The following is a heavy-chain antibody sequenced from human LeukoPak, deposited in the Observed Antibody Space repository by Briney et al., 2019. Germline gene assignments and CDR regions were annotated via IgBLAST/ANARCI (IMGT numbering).Heavy chain of an antibody. CDR3: TTDGEYDCSGGSCYDY. D-gene: IGHD2-15*01. V-gene: IGHV3-15*01. J-gene: IGHJ4*02. CDR2: IKSKTDGGTT. CDR1: GFTFSDYW. Sequence: GGSLRLSCAASGFTFSDYWMSWIRQAPGKGLEWVGRIKSKTDGGTTDYAAPVKGRFTISRDDSKNTLYLQMNSLKTEDTAVYYCTTDGEYDCSGGSCYDYWGQGTLVTVSS.